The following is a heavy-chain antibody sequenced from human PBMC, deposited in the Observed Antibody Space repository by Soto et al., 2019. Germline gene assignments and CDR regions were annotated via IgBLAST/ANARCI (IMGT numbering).Heavy chain of an antibody. V-gene: IGHV1-69*02. CDR1: GGTFRSYT. J-gene: IGHJ4*02. Sequence: ASVKVSCKASGGTFRSYTISWVRQAPGQGLEWMGRIIPMFGIANYAQKFQGRVTITADKSTSTAYMELSSLRSEDTAVYYCARGYGDSHDYWGQGTLVTVSS. CDR2: IIPMFGIA. CDR3: ARGYGDSHDY. D-gene: IGHD4-17*01.